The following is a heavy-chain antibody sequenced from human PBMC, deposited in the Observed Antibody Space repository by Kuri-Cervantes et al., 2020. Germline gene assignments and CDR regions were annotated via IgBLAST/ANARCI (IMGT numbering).Heavy chain of an antibody. Sequence: LSLTCAASGFTFSSYWMHWVRQAPGKGLEWVAVIWYDGSNKYYADSVKGRFTISRDNSKNTLYLQMNSLRAEDTAVYYCARGILRITMVRAYYYGMDVWGQGTTVTVSS. CDR1: GFTFSSYW. CDR2: IWYDGSNK. J-gene: IGHJ6*02. CDR3: ARGILRITMVRAYYYGMDV. D-gene: IGHD3-10*01. V-gene: IGHV3-33*08.